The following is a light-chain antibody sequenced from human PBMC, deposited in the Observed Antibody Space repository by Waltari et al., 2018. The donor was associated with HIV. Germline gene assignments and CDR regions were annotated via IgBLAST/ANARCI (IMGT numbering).Light chain of an antibody. V-gene: IGLV2-23*02. CDR1: SSDVGGYNL. Sequence: QSALTQPASVSGSPGQSITISCTGTSSDVGGYNLVSWYQQHPGKAPNIMIYEVSKRPSGVSKRFSGSKSGNTASLTISGLQAEDEADYYCCAYAGSTTYVIFGGGTKLTVL. CDR3: CAYAGSTTYVI. CDR2: EVS. J-gene: IGLJ2*01.